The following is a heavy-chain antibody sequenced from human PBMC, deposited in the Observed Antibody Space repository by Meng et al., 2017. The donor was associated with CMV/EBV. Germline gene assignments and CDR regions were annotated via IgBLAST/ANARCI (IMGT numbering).Heavy chain of an antibody. V-gene: IGHV3-48*04. Sequence: GESLKISCAASGFTFSSYWMSWVRQAPGKGLEWVSYISSSGSTIYYADSVKGRFTISRDNAKNSLYLQMNSLRAEDTAVYYCARELLPAAILGLSAYYYYYYGMDVWGQGTTVTVSS. J-gene: IGHJ6*02. CDR3: ARELLPAAILGLSAYYYYYYGMDV. CDR2: ISSSGSTI. D-gene: IGHD2-2*01. CDR1: GFTFSSYW.